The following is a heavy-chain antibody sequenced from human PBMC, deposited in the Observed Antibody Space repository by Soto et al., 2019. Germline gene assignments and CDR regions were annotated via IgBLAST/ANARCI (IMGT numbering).Heavy chain of an antibody. V-gene: IGHV1-2*02. J-gene: IGHJ4*02. D-gene: IGHD6-6*01. CDR2: INPNSGGT. Sequence: QLQLVQSGAEVKKRGASVKVSCKASGYTFTGYYMHWVRQAPGQGLEWMGWINPNSGGTNYGQKFQGRVTMTRDTSISTAYMELSRLRSDDTAVYYCARDPHLAARVAGDYWGQGTLVTVSS. CDR3: ARDPHLAARVAGDY. CDR1: GYTFTGYY.